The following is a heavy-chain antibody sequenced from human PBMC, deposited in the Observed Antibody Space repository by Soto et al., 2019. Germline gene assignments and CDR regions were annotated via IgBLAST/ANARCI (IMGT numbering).Heavy chain of an antibody. CDR1: GFTFNSYS. D-gene: IGHD3-10*01. Sequence: EVQLVESGGGLVQPGGSLRLSCAASGFTFNSYSMNWVRQAPGKGLEWVSYISSSSSTIYYAYSVKGRFTISRDNAKNSLYLQMNSLRDEDTAVYYCARAGYYGSGILLWGQGTLVTVSS. CDR2: ISSSSSTI. CDR3: ARAGYYGSGILL. J-gene: IGHJ4*02. V-gene: IGHV3-48*02.